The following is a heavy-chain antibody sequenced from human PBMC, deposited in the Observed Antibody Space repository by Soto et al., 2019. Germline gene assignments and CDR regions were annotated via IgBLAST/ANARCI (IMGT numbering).Heavy chain of an antibody. V-gene: IGHV4-59*08. CDR3: ARRYGSSFDY. Sequence: SETLSLTCTASGGSISSYYWSWIRQPPGKGLEWIGYIYYSGSTNYNPSLKSRVTISVDTSKNQFSLKLSSVTAADTAVYYCARRYGSSFDYWGQGTLVTVSS. CDR2: IYYSGST. J-gene: IGHJ4*02. CDR1: GGSISSYY. D-gene: IGHD6-13*01.